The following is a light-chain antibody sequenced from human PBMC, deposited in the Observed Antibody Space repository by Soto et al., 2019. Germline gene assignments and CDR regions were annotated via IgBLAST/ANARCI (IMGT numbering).Light chain of an antibody. CDR3: QQSYSTPSIT. CDR2: AAS. J-gene: IGKJ5*01. CDR1: QTISSW. Sequence: AIRMTQSPSSFSASTGDRVTITCRASQTISSWLAWYQHKPGKAPKLLIYAASSLQSGVPSRFSGSGSGTDFTLTISSLQPEDFATYYCQQSYSTPSITFGQGTRLEIK. V-gene: IGKV1-8*01.